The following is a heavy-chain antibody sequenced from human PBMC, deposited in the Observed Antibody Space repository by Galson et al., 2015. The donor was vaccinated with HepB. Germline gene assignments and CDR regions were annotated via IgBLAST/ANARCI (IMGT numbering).Heavy chain of an antibody. CDR2: ISFEGTAT. D-gene: IGHD5-24*01. J-gene: IGHJ3*02. CDR3: ARLGPGRDGYNYGALDI. Sequence: SLRLSCAASGFTLSNHAMHWVRQAPGKGLEWVALISFEGTATYYGDSVKGRFTISRDISKNTLHLHMNSLRPEDSAVYYCARLGPGRDGYNYGALDIWAQGTMVTVSS. V-gene: IGHV3-30*03. CDR1: GFTLSNHA.